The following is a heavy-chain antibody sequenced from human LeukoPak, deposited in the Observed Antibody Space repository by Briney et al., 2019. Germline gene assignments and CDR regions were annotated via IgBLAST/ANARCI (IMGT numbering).Heavy chain of an antibody. CDR1: GFTFSSYA. D-gene: IGHD6-19*01. V-gene: IGHV3-30*04. CDR2: ISYDGSNK. CDR3: ARSIAVAGTFFDY. Sequence: PGGSLRLSWAASGFTFSSYAMHWVRQAPGKGLEWVAVISYDGSNKYYADSVKGRFTISRDNSKNTLYLQMNSLRAEDTAVYYCARSIAVAGTFFDYWGQGTLVTVSS. J-gene: IGHJ4*02.